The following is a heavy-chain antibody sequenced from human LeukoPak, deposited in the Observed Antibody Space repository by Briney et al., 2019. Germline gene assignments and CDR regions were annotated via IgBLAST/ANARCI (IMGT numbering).Heavy chain of an antibody. V-gene: IGHV1-8*01. J-gene: IGHJ4*02. Sequence: ASVKVSCRASGYTFTSHDINWVRLATGQGLEWMGWMNPDSGNTGFAQKFQGRVTMGRDTSINTAYMELYSLTSEDTAVYYCARGYSPTIRTTGNDYWGQGTLVTVSS. CDR3: ARGYSPTIRTTGNDY. CDR1: GYTFTSHD. D-gene: IGHD1-1*01. CDR2: MNPDSGNT.